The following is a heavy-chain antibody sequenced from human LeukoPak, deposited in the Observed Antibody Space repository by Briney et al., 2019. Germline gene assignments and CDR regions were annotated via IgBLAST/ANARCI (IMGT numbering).Heavy chain of an antibody. D-gene: IGHD6-13*01. Sequence: GGSLRLSSAASGFTFSSYAMHWVRQAPGKGLEWVAVISYDGSNKYYADSVKGRFTISRDNSKDTLYLQMNSLRAEDTAVYCCARGTPSSSSRLYYGMDVWGQGTTVTVSS. CDR2: ISYDGSNK. V-gene: IGHV3-30-3*01. J-gene: IGHJ6*02. CDR3: ARGTPSSSSRLYYGMDV. CDR1: GFTFSSYA.